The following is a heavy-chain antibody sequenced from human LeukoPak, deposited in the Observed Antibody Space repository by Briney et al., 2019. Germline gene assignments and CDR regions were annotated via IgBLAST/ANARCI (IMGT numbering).Heavy chain of an antibody. V-gene: IGHV1-18*01. Sequence: ASVKVSCKASGYTFTSYGISWVRQAPGQGLEWMGWISAYNGNTNYAQKLQGRVTMTTDTSTSTAYMELSSLRSEDTAVYYCASDPNLTGYYRDAFDIWGQGTMVTVSS. CDR1: GYTFTSYG. J-gene: IGHJ3*02. CDR2: ISAYNGNT. D-gene: IGHD3-9*01. CDR3: ASDPNLTGYYRDAFDI.